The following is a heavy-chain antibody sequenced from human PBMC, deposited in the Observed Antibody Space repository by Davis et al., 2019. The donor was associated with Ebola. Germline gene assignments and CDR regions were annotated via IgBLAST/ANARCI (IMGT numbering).Heavy chain of an antibody. V-gene: IGHV3-30*04. J-gene: IGHJ4*02. CDR3: ARGHSSGWEKGVCDY. Sequence: GESLKISCAASGFTFSSYAMHWVRQAPGKGLEWVAVISYDGSNKYYADSVKGRFTISRDNSKSTLYLQMNSLRPEDTAVYYCARGHSSGWEKGVCDYWGQGTLVTVSS. CDR1: GFTFSSYA. CDR2: ISYDGSNK. D-gene: IGHD6-19*01.